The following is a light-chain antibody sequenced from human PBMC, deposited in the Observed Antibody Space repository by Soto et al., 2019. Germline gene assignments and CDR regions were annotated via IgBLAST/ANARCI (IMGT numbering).Light chain of an antibody. CDR2: GAS. V-gene: IGKV3-20*01. J-gene: IGKJ1*01. Sequence: EIVSTQSQGTLSLSPGARSTFTCTASQSVSSSYLAWYQQKPGQAPRLLSDGASSRATGIPDRFSGRGSGTDFTLTISRLEPEDFAVYYCQQYGSSLWTVGQGTKVEIK. CDR1: QSVSSSY. CDR3: QQYGSSLWT.